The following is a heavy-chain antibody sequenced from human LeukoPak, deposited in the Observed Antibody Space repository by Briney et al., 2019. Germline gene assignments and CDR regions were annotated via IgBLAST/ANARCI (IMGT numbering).Heavy chain of an antibody. CDR3: ARDIRGNYFDS. J-gene: IGHJ4*02. V-gene: IGHV3-43*01. CDR2: ISRDGSTP. Sequence: GGSLRLSCVASGFIFDDSLMHWVRQAPGKGLDWISLISRDGSTPYYADSVKGRFTISRDNSKNSLFLQMNSLTPEDTAVYYCARDIRGNYFDSWGQGTLVTVSS. CDR1: GFIFDDSL. D-gene: IGHD3-16*01.